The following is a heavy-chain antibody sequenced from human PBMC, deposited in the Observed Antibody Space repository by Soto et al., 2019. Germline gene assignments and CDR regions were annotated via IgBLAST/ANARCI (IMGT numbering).Heavy chain of an antibody. CDR1: GFTFSSYA. Sequence: GGSLRLSCAASGFTFSSYAMSWVRQAPGKGLEWVSAISNSGGSTYYADSVKGRFTISRDNSKNTLYLQMNSLRAEDTAVHYCAKRGSGSQFDYWGQGTLVTVSS. V-gene: IGHV3-23*01. CDR2: ISNSGGST. J-gene: IGHJ4*02. D-gene: IGHD1-26*01. CDR3: AKRGSGSQFDY.